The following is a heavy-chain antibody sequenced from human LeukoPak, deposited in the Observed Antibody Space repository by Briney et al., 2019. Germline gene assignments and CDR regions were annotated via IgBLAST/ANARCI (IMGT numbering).Heavy chain of an antibody. D-gene: IGHD6-13*01. Sequence: GGSLRLSCAASGFTFSSYGMHWVRQAPGKGLEWVAFIRYDGSNKYYADSVKGRFTISRDNSKNTLYLQMSSLRAEDTAVYYCANYPSSWYPTADYYYYMDVWGKGTTVTVSS. V-gene: IGHV3-30*02. CDR2: IRYDGSNK. CDR1: GFTFSSYG. J-gene: IGHJ6*03. CDR3: ANYPSSWYPTADYYYYMDV.